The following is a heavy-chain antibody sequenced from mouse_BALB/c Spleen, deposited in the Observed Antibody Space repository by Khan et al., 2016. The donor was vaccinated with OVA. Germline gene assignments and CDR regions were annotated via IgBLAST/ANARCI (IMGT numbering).Heavy chain of an antibody. D-gene: IGHD2-1*01. V-gene: IGHV14-3*02. Sequence: VQLQQSGAELVKPGASVKLSCSASGFNIKDTYIHWMKQRPEQGLEWIGRIDPPNDDSKYGPKFQAKATLTADTSSNTAYLQLSSLTSEDTAVYYGATPNGNPFAFWGQGTLVSVSA. CDR1: GFNIKDTY. CDR3: ATPNGNPFAF. J-gene: IGHJ3*01. CDR2: IDPPNDDS.